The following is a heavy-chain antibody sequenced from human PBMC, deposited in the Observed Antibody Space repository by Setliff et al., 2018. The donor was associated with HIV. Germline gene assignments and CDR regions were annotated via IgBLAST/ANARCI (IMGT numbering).Heavy chain of an antibody. Sequence: PSQTLSLTCTVSGGSISSSSHYWGWIRQPPGKGLEWVGSVHYSGSTYYNPSLKSRVTISLDTSKNQLSLKLSSVTAADPAVYYCASYYRVSGWYQEASWFFDLWGRGTLVTVSS. CDR3: ASYYRVSGWYQEASWFFDL. V-gene: IGHV4-39*01. CDR1: GGSISSSSHY. CDR2: VHYSGST. D-gene: IGHD6-19*01. J-gene: IGHJ2*01.